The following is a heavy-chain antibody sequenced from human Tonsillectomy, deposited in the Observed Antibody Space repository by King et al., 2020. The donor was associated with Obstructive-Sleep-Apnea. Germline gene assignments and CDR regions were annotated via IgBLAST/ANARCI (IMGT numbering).Heavy chain of an antibody. J-gene: IGHJ4*02. V-gene: IGHV3-30*02. CDR3: AKSSTRIQLWTTYFEF. CDR2: IRFDGSNE. CDR1: EFTFSTSG. Sequence: QVQLVESGGGVVQPGGSLRLSCAASEFTFSTSGMHWVRQAPGKGLEWVAFIRFDGSNEYYADSVKGRFTISRDTSKNTLFLQMSSLRAEDSAVYYCAKSSTRIQLWTTYFEFWGQGTLVTVSS. D-gene: IGHD5-18*01.